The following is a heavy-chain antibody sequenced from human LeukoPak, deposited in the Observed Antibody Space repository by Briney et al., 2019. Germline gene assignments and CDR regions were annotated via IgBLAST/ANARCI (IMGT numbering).Heavy chain of an antibody. V-gene: IGHV6-1*01. J-gene: IGHJ4*02. D-gene: IGHD3-10*01. Sequence: SQTLSLTCAISGDRVSSDSAAWHWIRQSPSRGLEWLGRTYYRSDWYNDYAESVKSRTTIESDTSKNQVSLQLNSMTPDDTAVYFCARELYFGSGTYYPSLDSWGQGTLVTVSS. CDR3: ARELYFGSGTYYPSLDS. CDR1: GDRVSSDSAA. CDR2: TYYRSDWYN.